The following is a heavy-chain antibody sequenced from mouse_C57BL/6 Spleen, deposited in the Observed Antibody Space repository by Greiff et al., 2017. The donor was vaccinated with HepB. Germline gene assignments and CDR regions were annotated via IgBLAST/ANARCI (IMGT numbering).Heavy chain of an antibody. CDR2: SRNKANDYTT. CDR1: GFTFSDFY. D-gene: IGHD2-3*01. CDR3: ARDGYDGGYFDV. Sequence: EVKLVESGGGLVQSGRSLRLSCATSGFTFSDFYMEWVRQAPGKGLEWIAASRNKANDYTTEYSASVKGRFIVSRDTSQSILYLQMNALRAEDTAIYYCARDGYDGGYFDVWGTGTTVTVSS. V-gene: IGHV7-1*01. J-gene: IGHJ1*03.